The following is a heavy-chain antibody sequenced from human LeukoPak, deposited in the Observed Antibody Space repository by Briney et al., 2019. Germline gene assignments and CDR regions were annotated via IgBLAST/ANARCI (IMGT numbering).Heavy chain of an antibody. Sequence: ASVKVSCKASGYTFTSYGISWVRQAPGQGLEWMGWISAYNGNTNYAQKLQGRVTMTTDTSTSTAYMELRSQRSDDTAVYYCARDGYYCSGGSCHNWFDPWGQGTLVTVSS. D-gene: IGHD2-15*01. J-gene: IGHJ5*02. CDR2: ISAYNGNT. CDR3: ARDGYYCSGGSCHNWFDP. V-gene: IGHV1-18*01. CDR1: GYTFTSYG.